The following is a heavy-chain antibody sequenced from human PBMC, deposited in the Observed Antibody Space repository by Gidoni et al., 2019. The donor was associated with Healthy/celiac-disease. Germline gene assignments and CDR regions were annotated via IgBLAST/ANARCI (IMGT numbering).Heavy chain of an antibody. D-gene: IGHD2-15*01. Sequence: ESGPGLVKPSETLFLTCTVSGGSISSYYWSWIRQPPGKGLEWIGYIYYSGSTNYNPSLKSRVTISVDTSKNQFSLKLSSVTAADTAVYYCARGVGGYWGQGTLVTVSS. CDR2: IYYSGST. CDR3: ARGVGGY. J-gene: IGHJ4*02. CDR1: GGSISSYY. V-gene: IGHV4-59*01.